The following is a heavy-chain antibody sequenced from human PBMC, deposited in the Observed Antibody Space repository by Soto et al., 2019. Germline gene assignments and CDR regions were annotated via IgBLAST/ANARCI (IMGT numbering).Heavy chain of an antibody. V-gene: IGHV4-34*01. CDR2: INHSGST. J-gene: IGHJ6*02. D-gene: IGHD6-13*01. CDR3: ARGRRGSSWSQYYYGMDV. CDR1: GGSFSGYY. Sequence: SETLSLTCAVYGGSFSGYYWSWIPPPPGKGLEWIGEINHSGSTNYTPSLKSRVTISVDPSKNHFSLKLSSVTAADTALFYCARGRRGSSWSQYYYGMDVWGRGTTVTVSS.